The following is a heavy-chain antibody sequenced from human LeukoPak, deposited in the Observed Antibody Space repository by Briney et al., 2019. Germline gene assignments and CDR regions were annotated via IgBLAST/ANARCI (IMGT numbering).Heavy chain of an antibody. V-gene: IGHV3-7*01. CDR2: IKQDGSEK. J-gene: IGHJ4*02. CDR3: ATHAGASYGSLGC. D-gene: IGHD5-18*01. Sequence: PGGSLRLSYAASGFTFSSYWMSWVRQAPGKGLEWVANIKQDGSEKYYVDSVKGRFTISRDNAKNSLYLQMNSLRAEDTAVYYCATHAGASYGSLGCWGQGTLVTVSS. CDR1: GFTFSSYW.